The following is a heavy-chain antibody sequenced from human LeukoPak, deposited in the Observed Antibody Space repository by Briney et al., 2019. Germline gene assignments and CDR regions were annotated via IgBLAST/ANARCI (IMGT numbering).Heavy chain of an antibody. J-gene: IGHJ3*02. D-gene: IGHD2-21*02. V-gene: IGHV1-24*01. Sequence: ASVKVSCKVSGYTLTELSMHWVRQAPGKGLEWMGGFDPEDGETIYAQKFQGRVTMTEDTSTDTAYMELSSLRSEDTAVYYCATVSYCGGDCYPDAFDIWGQGTMVTVSS. CDR3: ATVSYCGGDCYPDAFDI. CDR2: FDPEDGET. CDR1: GYTLTELS.